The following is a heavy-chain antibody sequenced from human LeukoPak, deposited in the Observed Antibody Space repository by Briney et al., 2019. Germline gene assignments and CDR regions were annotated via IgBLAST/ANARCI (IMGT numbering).Heavy chain of an antibody. Sequence: GGSLRLSCAASGFTFSSYSMNWVRQAPGKGLEWVSYISSSSSYIYYADSVKGRFTISRDNAKNSLYLQMNSLRAEDTAVYYCARDLALSSGWYGSDYYYGMDVWGQGTTVTVSS. CDR3: ARDLALSSGWYGSDYYYGMDV. D-gene: IGHD6-19*01. V-gene: IGHV3-21*05. J-gene: IGHJ6*02. CDR1: GFTFSSYS. CDR2: ISSSSSYI.